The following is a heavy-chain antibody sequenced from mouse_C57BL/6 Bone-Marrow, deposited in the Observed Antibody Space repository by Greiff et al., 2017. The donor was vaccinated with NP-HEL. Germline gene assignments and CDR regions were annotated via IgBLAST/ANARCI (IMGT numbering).Heavy chain of an antibody. J-gene: IGHJ4*01. V-gene: IGHV3-6*01. CDR2: ISYDGSN. D-gene: IGHD2-3*01. CDR3: ASVYDGYDG. CDR1: GYSITSGYY. Sequence: DVKLQESGPGLVKPSQSLSLTCSVTGYSITSGYYWNWIRQFPGNKLEWMGYISYDGSNNYNPSLKNRISITRDTSKNQLFLKLNSVTTEDTATYYCASVYDGYDGWGQGTSVTVSS.